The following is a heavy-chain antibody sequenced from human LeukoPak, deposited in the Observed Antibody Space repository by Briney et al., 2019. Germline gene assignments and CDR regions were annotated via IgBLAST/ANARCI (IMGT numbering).Heavy chain of an antibody. Sequence: GGSLRLSCAAFGFTFSDFWMSWVRQAPGKGLECVASTNEAGGDKYYVDSVKGRFTISRDNSKNSLSLQMNSLTAEDTAIYYCAIATTGRGAFGSWGQGTLDSVSS. D-gene: IGHD1-1*01. CDR1: GFTFSDFW. CDR3: AIATTGRGAFGS. CDR2: TNEAGGDK. V-gene: IGHV3-7*01. J-gene: IGHJ4*02.